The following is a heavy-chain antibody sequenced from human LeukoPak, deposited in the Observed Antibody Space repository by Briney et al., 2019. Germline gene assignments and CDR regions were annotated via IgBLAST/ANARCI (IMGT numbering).Heavy chain of an antibody. CDR3: ARRTGYLNYYYYYYMDV. Sequence: SETLSLTSTVYGGSISSHYWSWIRQPPGKGLEWIGYIYYSGSTNYNPSLKSRVTSSVDTSRNQFSLKLSSVTAADSAVYYCARRTGYLNYYYYYYMDVWGNGTTVTVSS. D-gene: IGHD3/OR15-3a*01. CDR2: IYYSGST. J-gene: IGHJ6*03. CDR1: GGSISSHY. V-gene: IGHV4-59*11.